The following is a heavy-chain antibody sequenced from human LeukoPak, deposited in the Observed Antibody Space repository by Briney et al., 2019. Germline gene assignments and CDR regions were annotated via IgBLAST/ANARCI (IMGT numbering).Heavy chain of an antibody. CDR2: IYTSGST. CDR1: GGSISSGSYY. Sequence: PSETLSLTCTVSGGSISSGSYYWSWIRQPAGKGLEWTGRIYTSGSTNYNPSLKSRVTISVDTSKNQFSLKLSSVTAADTAVYYCARDRPPTDYWGQGTLVTVSS. CDR3: ARDRPPTDY. J-gene: IGHJ4*02. V-gene: IGHV4-61*02. D-gene: IGHD6-6*01.